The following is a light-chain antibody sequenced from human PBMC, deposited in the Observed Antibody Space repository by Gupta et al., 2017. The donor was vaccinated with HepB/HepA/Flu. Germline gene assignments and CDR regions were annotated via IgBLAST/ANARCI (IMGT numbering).Light chain of an antibody. CDR2: HAS. CDR3: QQYNDYYPET. CDR1: QSIISW. Sequence: IQMTQSPSTLSASVADRVTITCRASQSIISWLAWYQQKPGKAPKLLIYHASSLESGVPSRCSGSGSGTAFTLTISSLQPDDFATYYCQQYNDYYPETFGQGTKVEIK. J-gene: IGKJ1*01. V-gene: IGKV1-5*03.